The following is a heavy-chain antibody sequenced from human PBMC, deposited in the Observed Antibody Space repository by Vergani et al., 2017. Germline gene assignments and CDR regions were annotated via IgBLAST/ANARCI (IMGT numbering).Heavy chain of an antibody. D-gene: IGHD2-2*02. CDR2: SYSSGST. Sequence: QVQLQESGPGLVKPSETLSLTCTVSGGSLINYYWSWVRQPPGKGLEWIGYSYSSGSTTYSPSLKSRLTMSVDPSKNQFSLKLRSVTLADTAVYYCARTIGHCSNSNCYNLAYWGQGTLVTVSS. CDR3: ARTIGHCSNSNCYNLAY. J-gene: IGHJ4*02. V-gene: IGHV4-59*01. CDR1: GGSLINYY.